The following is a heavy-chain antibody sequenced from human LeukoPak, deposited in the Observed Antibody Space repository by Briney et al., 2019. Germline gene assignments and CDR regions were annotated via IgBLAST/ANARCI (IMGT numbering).Heavy chain of an antibody. CDR1: GYSFTSYW. Sequence: GESLKISCKGSGYSFTSYWIGWVRQMPGKGLEWMGIIYPGDSDTRYGPSFQGQVTISADKSISTAYLQWSSLKASDTAMYYCARIGGYCSGGSCYFFYGMDVWGQGTTVTVSS. J-gene: IGHJ6*02. CDR3: ARIGGYCSGGSCYFFYGMDV. D-gene: IGHD2-15*01. V-gene: IGHV5-51*01. CDR2: IYPGDSDT.